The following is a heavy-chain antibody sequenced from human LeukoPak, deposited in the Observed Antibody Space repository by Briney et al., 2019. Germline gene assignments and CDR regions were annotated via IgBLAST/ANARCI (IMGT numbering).Heavy chain of an antibody. D-gene: IGHD1-26*01. CDR2: IIPMVGLA. J-gene: IGHJ1*01. Sequence: SVTVSRKASGGTFSSYAISWVRQAPGQGLEWMGRIIPMVGLAKYAQKFQGKVTLIADKSTNTAYLELSNVTSEDTAVYFCTRGGRDTTAEYFQHWGQGTLVTVSS. V-gene: IGHV1-69*04. CDR1: GGTFSSYA. CDR3: TRGGRDTTAEYFQH.